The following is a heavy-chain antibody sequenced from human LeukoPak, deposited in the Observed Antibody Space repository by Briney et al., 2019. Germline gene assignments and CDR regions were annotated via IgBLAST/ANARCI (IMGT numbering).Heavy chain of an antibody. Sequence: GGSLRLSCAASGFTFSSYAMSWVRQAPGKGLEWVSSISGSGASTYYADSVKGRFTISRDNSKNTLYLQMNSLRAEDTAVYYCATEVGIAVAGKEYWGQGTLVTVSS. V-gene: IGHV3-23*01. J-gene: IGHJ4*02. CDR3: ATEVGIAVAGKEY. D-gene: IGHD6-19*01. CDR1: GFTFSSYA. CDR2: ISGSGAST.